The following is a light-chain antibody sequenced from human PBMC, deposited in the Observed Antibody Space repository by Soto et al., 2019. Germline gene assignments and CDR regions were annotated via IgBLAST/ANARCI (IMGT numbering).Light chain of an antibody. CDR2: EVN. CDR3: SSYTSSSPFV. CDR1: SSDVGGYNY. Sequence: QSVLTQPASVSGSPGQSTTISCTGTSSDVGGYNYVSWYQQHPAKAPKLMIYEVNNRPSGVSNRFSGSKSGNTASLTISGLQAEDEADYYCSSYTSSSPFVFGTGTKVTVL. J-gene: IGLJ1*01. V-gene: IGLV2-14*01.